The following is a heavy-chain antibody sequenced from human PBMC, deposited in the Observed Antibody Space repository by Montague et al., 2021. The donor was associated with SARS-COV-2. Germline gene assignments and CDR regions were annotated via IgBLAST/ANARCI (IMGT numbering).Heavy chain of an antibody. D-gene: IGHD3-10*01. J-gene: IGHJ6*02. V-gene: IGHV4-39*01. CDR2: NYYSGST. Sequence: SETLSLTCTVSGGSISSSSYYWSWNRQPPGQGLVWIGRNYYSGSTYYNLSLKSRVTISVDTSKNQFALTLSSVTAADTAVYYCAGRSSTLVRAFVDYYGMDVWGQGTTVTVSS. CDR1: GGSISSSSYY. CDR3: AGRSSTLVRAFVDYYGMDV.